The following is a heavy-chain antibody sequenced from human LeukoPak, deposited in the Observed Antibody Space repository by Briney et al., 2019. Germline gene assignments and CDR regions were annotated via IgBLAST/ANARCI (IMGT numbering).Heavy chain of an antibody. CDR2: FDPEDGET. CDR3: ATGPPYYDSTGDAFDI. V-gene: IGHV1-24*01. D-gene: IGHD3-22*01. Sequence: VASVKASCKVSGYTLTELSMHCVRQAPGKGLEWMGGFDPEDGETIYAQKFQGRVTMTEDTSTDTAYMELSSLRSEDTAVYYCATGPPYYDSTGDAFDIWGQGTMVTVSS. J-gene: IGHJ3*02. CDR1: GYTLTELS.